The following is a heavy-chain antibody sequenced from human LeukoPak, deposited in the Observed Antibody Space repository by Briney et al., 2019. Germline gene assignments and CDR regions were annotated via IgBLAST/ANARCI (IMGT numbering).Heavy chain of an antibody. Sequence: SGGSLRLSCAASGFTFDDYAMHWVRQAPGKGLEWVSLISGDGGSTYYADSVKGRFTISRDNSKNSLYLQMNSLRTEDTALYYCAKDIDYGDYGSCFDYWGQGTLVTVSS. CDR3: AKDIDYGDYGSCFDY. V-gene: IGHV3-43*02. CDR1: GFTFDDYA. D-gene: IGHD4-17*01. CDR2: ISGDGGST. J-gene: IGHJ4*02.